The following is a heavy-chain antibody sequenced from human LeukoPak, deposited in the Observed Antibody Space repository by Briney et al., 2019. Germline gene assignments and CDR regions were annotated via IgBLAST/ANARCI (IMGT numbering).Heavy chain of an antibody. Sequence: SETLSLTCTVSGYSISSGYYWGWIRQPPGKGLEWIGYIYYSGSTNYNPSLKSRVTISVDTSKNQFSLKLSSVTAADTAVYYCARKVEMATIDYYYYYMDVWGKGTTVTISS. J-gene: IGHJ6*03. D-gene: IGHD5-24*01. CDR3: ARKVEMATIDYYYYYMDV. CDR2: IYYSGST. CDR1: GYSISSGYY. V-gene: IGHV4-61*01.